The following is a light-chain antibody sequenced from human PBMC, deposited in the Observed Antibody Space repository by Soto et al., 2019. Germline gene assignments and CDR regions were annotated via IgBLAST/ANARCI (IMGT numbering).Light chain of an antibody. Sequence: EIVLTQSPATLSLSPGERATLSCRASQSVSRYLGWYQQKPGQTPRLLIYDASNRATGVPARFSGSGSGTDFTLTISSLEPEDFAVYYCQHRYNWPSITFGQGTRLEMK. V-gene: IGKV3-11*01. J-gene: IGKJ5*01. CDR2: DAS. CDR3: QHRYNWPSIT. CDR1: QSVSRY.